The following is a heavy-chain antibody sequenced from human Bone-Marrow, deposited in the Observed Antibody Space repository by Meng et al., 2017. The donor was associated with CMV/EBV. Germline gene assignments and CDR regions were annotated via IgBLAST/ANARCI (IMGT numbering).Heavy chain of an antibody. CDR2: IRYDGSNK. J-gene: IGHJ5*02. Sequence: GGSLRLSCAASGFTFSSYGMHWVRQAPGKGLEWVAFIRYDGSNKYYADSVKGRFTISRDNSKNTLYLQMNSLRAEDTAMYYCARDSYSSSSRWFDPWGQGTLVPVSS. V-gene: IGHV3-30*02. D-gene: IGHD6-6*01. CDR3: ARDSYSSSSRWFDP. CDR1: GFTFSSYG.